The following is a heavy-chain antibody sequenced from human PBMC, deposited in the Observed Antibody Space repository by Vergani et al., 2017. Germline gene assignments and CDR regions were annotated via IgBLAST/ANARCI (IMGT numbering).Heavy chain of an antibody. CDR1: GFTVSSNY. CDR2: IYSGGST. D-gene: IGHD3-10*01. J-gene: IGHJ6*02. Sequence: EVQLVETGGGLIQPGGSLRLSCAASGFTVSSNYMSWVRQAPGKGLEWVSVIYSGGSTYYADSVKGRFTISRDNSKNTLYLQMNSLRAEDTAVYYCAREQGRIYYGMDVWGQGTTVTVSS. V-gene: IGHV3-53*02. CDR3: AREQGRIYYGMDV.